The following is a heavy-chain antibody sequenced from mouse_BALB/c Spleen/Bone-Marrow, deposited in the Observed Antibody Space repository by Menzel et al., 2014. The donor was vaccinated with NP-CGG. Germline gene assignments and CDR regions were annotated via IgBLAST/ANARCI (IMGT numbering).Heavy chain of an antibody. CDR3: ARISPWGFAY. D-gene: IGHD6-2*01. J-gene: IGHJ3*01. CDR1: GHTFTEYT. Sequence: EVKVVDSGPELVKPGASVKISCKTSGHTFTEYTMHWVKQSHGKSLEWIGGISPNNGGTSYNQKFKGKATLTVDKSSSTAYMELRSLTSEDSAVYYCARISPWGFAYWGQGTLVTVSA. V-gene: IGHV1-18*01. CDR2: ISPNNGGT.